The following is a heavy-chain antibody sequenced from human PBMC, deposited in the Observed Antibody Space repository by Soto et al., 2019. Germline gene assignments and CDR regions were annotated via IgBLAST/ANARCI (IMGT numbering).Heavy chain of an antibody. J-gene: IGHJ4*02. CDR3: ATLPRTIERTPAAFWSIDS. D-gene: IGHD2-2*01. CDR1: GYSLSDLS. CDR2: LDAEDGEK. V-gene: IGHV1-24*01. Sequence: ASVKVSCKVSGYSLSDLSIHWVRQAPGKGLEWMGGLDAEDGEKIYAQKLQGRGTMTEDTSTDTAYMELSSLTSEDTAMYYCATLPRTIERTPAAFWSIDSWGQGTLVTVSS.